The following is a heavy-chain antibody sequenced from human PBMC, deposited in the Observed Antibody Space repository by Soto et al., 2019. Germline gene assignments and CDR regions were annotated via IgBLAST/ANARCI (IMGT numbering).Heavy chain of an antibody. Sequence: GASVKVSCKASGYTFTSYDINWVRQATGQGLEWMGWINPNSGGTNYAQKFQGWVTMTRDTSISTAYMELSRLRSDDTAVYYCATGYYYDSSGYLGLDYYYYGMDVWGQGTTVTVSS. D-gene: IGHD3-22*01. CDR3: ATGYYYDSSGYLGLDYYYYGMDV. J-gene: IGHJ6*02. CDR2: INPNSGGT. CDR1: GYTFTSYD. V-gene: IGHV1-2*04.